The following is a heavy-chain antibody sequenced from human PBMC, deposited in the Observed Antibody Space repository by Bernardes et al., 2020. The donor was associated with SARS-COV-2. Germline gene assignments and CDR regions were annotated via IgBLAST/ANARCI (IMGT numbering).Heavy chain of an antibody. Sequence: GGSLRLSCAVSGFTFDTYSMTWVRQAPGKGLEWVAIIKEDGGDKYYLDSVRGRFTISRDNAKNSLNLQMNSLRAEDTAVYYCARVRFLKWVPDVIDYWGQGTLVTVSS. CDR3: ARVRFLKWVPDVIDY. J-gene: IGHJ4*02. D-gene: IGHD3-3*01. CDR1: GFTFDTYS. V-gene: IGHV3-7*04. CDR2: IKEDGGDK.